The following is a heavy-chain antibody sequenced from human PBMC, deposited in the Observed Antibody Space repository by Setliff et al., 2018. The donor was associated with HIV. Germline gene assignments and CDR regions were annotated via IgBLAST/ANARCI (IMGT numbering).Heavy chain of an antibody. Sequence: GGSLRLSCVASGFTFSRYWMSWVRQAPGKGLEFVANIKEDGSVTNYVDSVKGRFTISRDNAKNLVFLQMSSLRAEDTAAYHCARDPGSSSFDYWGQGTPVTVSS. D-gene: IGHD6-19*01. V-gene: IGHV3-7*03. CDR1: GFTFSRYW. J-gene: IGHJ4*02. CDR3: ARDPGSSSFDY. CDR2: IKEDGSVT.